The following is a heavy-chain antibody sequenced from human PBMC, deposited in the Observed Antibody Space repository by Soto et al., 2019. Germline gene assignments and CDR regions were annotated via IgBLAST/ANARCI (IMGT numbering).Heavy chain of an antibody. CDR1: GFSISTTY. CDR2: VYNSGST. D-gene: IGHD6-19*01. CDR3: ARIPYSSASFDY. V-gene: IGHV4-59*01. Sequence: ETLSLTCTVSGFSISTTYWSWVRQSPGKGLEWIGYVYNSGSTSYNPSLKSRVTISVDTSKNQFSLRLRSVTAADTAIYYCARIPYSSASFDYWGQGNLVTVSS. J-gene: IGHJ4*02.